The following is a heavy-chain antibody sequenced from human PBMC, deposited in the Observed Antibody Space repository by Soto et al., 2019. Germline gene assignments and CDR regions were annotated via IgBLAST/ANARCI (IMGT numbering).Heavy chain of an antibody. Sequence: ESGGGLIQPGGSLRLSCAASGFTFSSYSMNWVRQAPGKGLEWVSYVSGTSNTIYYADSVKGRFTISRDNAKNSLYLQMNSLRDEDTAVYYCARDPSTGTSPFDYWGQGTLVTVSS. CDR1: GFTFSSYS. D-gene: IGHD1-1*01. V-gene: IGHV3-48*02. CDR3: ARDPSTGTSPFDY. J-gene: IGHJ4*02. CDR2: VSGTSNTI.